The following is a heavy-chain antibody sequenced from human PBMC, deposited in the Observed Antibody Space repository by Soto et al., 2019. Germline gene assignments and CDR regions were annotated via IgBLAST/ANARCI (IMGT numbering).Heavy chain of an antibody. J-gene: IGHJ6*03. Sequence: TCAVYGGSFSGYYWSWIRQPPGKGLEWIGEINHSGSTNYNPSLKSRVTISVDTSKNQFSLKLSSVTAADTAVYYCARGLKYCSSTSCPHYYYYYYMDVWGKGTTVTVSS. V-gene: IGHV4-34*01. CDR1: GGSFSGYY. D-gene: IGHD2-2*01. CDR2: INHSGST. CDR3: ARGLKYCSSTSCPHYYYYYYMDV.